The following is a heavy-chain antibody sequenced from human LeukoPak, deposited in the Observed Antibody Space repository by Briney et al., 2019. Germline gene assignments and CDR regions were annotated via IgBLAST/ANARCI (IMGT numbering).Heavy chain of an antibody. CDR1: GFTFSNYA. D-gene: IGHD5-18*01. CDR2: ISSNGGST. CDR3: ARDGYGYFDY. V-gene: IGHV3-64*02. Sequence: PGGSLRLSCAASGFTFSNYAMHWVRQAPGQGLEYVSTISSNGGSTYYADSVKGRFTISRDNAKNSLYLQMNSLRAEDTAVYYCARDGYGYFDYWGQGTLVTVSS. J-gene: IGHJ4*02.